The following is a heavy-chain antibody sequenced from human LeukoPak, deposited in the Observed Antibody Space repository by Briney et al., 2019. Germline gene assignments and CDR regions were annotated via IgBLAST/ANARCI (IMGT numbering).Heavy chain of an antibody. Sequence: KPGGSLRLACAVSAFTFSDYYMSWIRQAPGKGLELVSYISSSTSYTNYADSVKGRFTISRDNAKNSLYLQMNSLRAEDTAVYYCARVVTGYDAFDIWGQGTMVTVSS. J-gene: IGHJ3*02. CDR3: ARVVTGYDAFDI. V-gene: IGHV3-11*03. D-gene: IGHD2-15*01. CDR1: AFTFSDYY. CDR2: ISSSTSYT.